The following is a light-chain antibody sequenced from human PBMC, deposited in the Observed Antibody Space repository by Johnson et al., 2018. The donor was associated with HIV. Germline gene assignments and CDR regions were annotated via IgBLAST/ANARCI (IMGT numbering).Light chain of an antibody. CDR2: ESN. V-gene: IGLV1-51*02. CDR1: SFNIGINF. J-gene: IGLJ1*01. Sequence: QSVLTQPPSVSAAPGQRVTISCSGSSFNIGINFVSWYQQVPGTAPKLLICESNKRPSGIPNRFSGSKSGTSATLGITGLPTGDEAGYYCGTCESSLRAYVFGTGTKVTVL. CDR3: GTCESSLRAYV.